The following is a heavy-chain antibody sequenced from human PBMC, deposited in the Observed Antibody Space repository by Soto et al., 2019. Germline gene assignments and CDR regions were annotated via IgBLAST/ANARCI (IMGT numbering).Heavy chain of an antibody. CDR1: GYTFTSYV. CDR3: ARDRDCYQLLSFWGGLTYYYYGMDD. Sequence: SVKGSWKDSGYTFTSYVINWVRQAPVQGLEWMGCISAYNGNTNYAQQLQGRVTMTTDTSTSTAYMELRSLRSDDTAVYYCARDRDCYQLLSFWGGLTYYYYGMDDSG. V-gene: IGHV1-18*04. J-gene: IGHJ6*02. D-gene: IGHD2-2*01. CDR2: ISAYNGNT.